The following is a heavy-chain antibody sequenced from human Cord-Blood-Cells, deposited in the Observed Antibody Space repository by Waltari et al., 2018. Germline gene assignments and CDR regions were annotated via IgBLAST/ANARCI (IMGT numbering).Heavy chain of an antibody. CDR3: ARIEYSSSSFDY. CDR1: GFTFSSYS. Sequence: EVQLVESGGGLVKPGGSLRLSCAASGFTFSSYSMNWVRQAPGKVLEWVSSISSSSSYIYYADSVKGRFTISRDNAKNSLYLQMNSLRAEDTAVYYCARIEYSSSSFDYWGQGTLVTVSS. D-gene: IGHD6-6*01. J-gene: IGHJ4*02. V-gene: IGHV3-21*01. CDR2: ISSSSSYI.